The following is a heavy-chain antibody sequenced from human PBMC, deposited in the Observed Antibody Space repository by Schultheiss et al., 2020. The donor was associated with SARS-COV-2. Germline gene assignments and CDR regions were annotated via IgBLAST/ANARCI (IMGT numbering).Heavy chain of an antibody. CDR3: VPLFL. CDR1: GGTFSSYA. CDR2: IIPIFGTA. J-gene: IGHJ4*02. D-gene: IGHD2-21*01. Sequence: SVKVSCKASGGTFSSYAISWVRQAPGQGLEWMGGIIPIFGTANYAQKFQGRVTMTRDTSISTAYMELSSLRAEDTAVYYCVPLFLWGQGTLVTVSS. V-gene: IGHV1-69*05.